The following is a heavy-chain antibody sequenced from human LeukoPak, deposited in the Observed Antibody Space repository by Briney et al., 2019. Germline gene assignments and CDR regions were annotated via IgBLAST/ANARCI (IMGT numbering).Heavy chain of an antibody. Sequence: GGSLRLSCAASGFTFSDYYMSWIRQAPGKGLEWVSYISSSGSTIYYADSVKGRFTISRDNSKNTLYLQMNSLRAEDTAVYYCAKDSFGIPLDYWGQGTLVTVSS. CDR1: GFTFSDYY. CDR2: ISSSGSTI. V-gene: IGHV3-11*01. J-gene: IGHJ4*02. D-gene: IGHD3-10*01. CDR3: AKDSFGIPLDY.